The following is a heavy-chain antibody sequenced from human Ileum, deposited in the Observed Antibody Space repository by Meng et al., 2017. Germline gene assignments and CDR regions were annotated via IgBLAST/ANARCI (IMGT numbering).Heavy chain of an antibody. J-gene: IGHJ4*02. CDR3: AKGQINSWYYFDY. V-gene: IGHV3-23*01. Sequence: GESLKISCAASGFTFSSYAMSWVRQAPGKGLEWVSANSGSGGSTYYADSVKGRFTISRDNSKNTLYLQTNSLRAEDTAVYYCAKGQINSWYYFDYWGQGTLVTVSS. D-gene: IGHD6-13*01. CDR1: GFTFSSYA. CDR2: NSGSGGST.